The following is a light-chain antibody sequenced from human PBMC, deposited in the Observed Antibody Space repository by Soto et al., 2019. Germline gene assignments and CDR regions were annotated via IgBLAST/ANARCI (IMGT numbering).Light chain of an antibody. J-gene: IGKJ1*01. V-gene: IGKV1-39*01. CDR3: QQSYSSP. Sequence: DIQMTQSPSSLSASAGDRVIMTCRASQHINNYLNWYQHKSGEAPKLLITGASSLQKGVPSRFSGSGSGTDFTLTITNLQPEDFATYYCQQSYSSPFGQGTKV. CDR2: GAS. CDR1: QHINNY.